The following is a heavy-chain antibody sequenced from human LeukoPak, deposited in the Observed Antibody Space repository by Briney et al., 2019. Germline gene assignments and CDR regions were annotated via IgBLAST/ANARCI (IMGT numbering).Heavy chain of an antibody. J-gene: IGHJ4*02. V-gene: IGHV4-61*02. CDR3: ARERGFRGLGY. Sequence: TLSLPCNVSGGSLSSGSYYWRWPRQPAGPGLEWIGRIYTSGCTNHNPPPTSRVTISVDTTKNQFSPMLSSAPAADTAVYYCARERGFRGLGYWGQGTLVTVSS. CDR2: IYTSGCT. D-gene: IGHD3-10*01. CDR1: GGSLSSGSYY.